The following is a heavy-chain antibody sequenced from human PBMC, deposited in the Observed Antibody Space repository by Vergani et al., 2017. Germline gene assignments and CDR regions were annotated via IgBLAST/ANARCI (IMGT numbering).Heavy chain of an antibody. CDR3: ASIARAPTRRNPPPDY. V-gene: IGHV4-34*01. CDR1: GGSFSDYY. Sequence: QAQLQEWGAGLLKTSETLSLTCGVSGGSFSDYYWSWIRQAPGMGLEWIGEVNHGGSTNYNLSLKSRVSISVDTSKNQFSLQLTSVTAADSALYFCASIARAPTRRNPPPDYWGQGILVTVSS. D-gene: IGHD3-16*02. J-gene: IGHJ4*02. CDR2: VNHGGST.